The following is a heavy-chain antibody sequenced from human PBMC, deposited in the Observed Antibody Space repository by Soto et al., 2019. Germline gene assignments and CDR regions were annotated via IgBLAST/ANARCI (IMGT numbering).Heavy chain of an antibody. Sequence: PSETLSLTCIVSGGSISSGGYYWSWIRQHPGKGLEWIGEVYHSGNTNYNPSLKSRVIISVDKSKNQFSLKLSSVTAADTAVYYCARVGKYDFWSGSPITLGYYWFDPWGQGTLVTVSS. CDR1: GGSISSGGYY. V-gene: IGHV4-31*03. D-gene: IGHD3-3*01. CDR2: VYHSGNT. CDR3: ARVGKYDFWSGSPITLGYYWFDP. J-gene: IGHJ5*02.